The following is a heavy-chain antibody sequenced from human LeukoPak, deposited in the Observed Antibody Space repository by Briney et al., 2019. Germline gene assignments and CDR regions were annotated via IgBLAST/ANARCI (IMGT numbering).Heavy chain of an antibody. Sequence: PGGSLRLSCAASGFTFSSYGMHWVRQAPGKGLEWVAFIRYDGSNKYYADSVKGRFTISRDNSKNTLYLQMNSLRAEDTALYYCAREPSIAAPVDYWGQGTLVTVSS. D-gene: IGHD6-6*01. CDR3: AREPSIAAPVDY. J-gene: IGHJ4*02. V-gene: IGHV3-30*02. CDR1: GFTFSSYG. CDR2: IRYDGSNK.